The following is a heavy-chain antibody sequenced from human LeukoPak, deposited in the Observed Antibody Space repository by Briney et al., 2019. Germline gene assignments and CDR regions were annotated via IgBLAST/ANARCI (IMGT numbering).Heavy chain of an antibody. Sequence: ASVKVSCKVSGYTLTELCMHWVRQAPGKGLEWMGGFDPEDGETIYAQNFQGRVTMTEDTSTDTAYMELSSLRSEDTAVYYCATDHPYYDFWSGYPYWGQGTLVTVSS. J-gene: IGHJ4*02. CDR1: GYTLTELC. V-gene: IGHV1-24*01. D-gene: IGHD3-3*01. CDR3: ATDHPYYDFWSGYPY. CDR2: FDPEDGET.